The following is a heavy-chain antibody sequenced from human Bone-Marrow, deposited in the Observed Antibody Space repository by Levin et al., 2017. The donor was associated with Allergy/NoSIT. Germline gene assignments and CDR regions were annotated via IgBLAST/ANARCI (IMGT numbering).Heavy chain of an antibody. CDR3: ARDRRDVHGDYADY. J-gene: IGHJ4*02. CDR2: ISYQDGSNK. V-gene: IGHV3-30-3*01. CDR1: GFTFGDAA. Sequence: GGSLRLSCTASGFTFGDAAMHWVRQTPGKGLEWVAVISYQDGSNKYYADSVKGRFTISRDNSKNTLHLQMNSLTTEDTAVYYCARDRRDVHGDYADYWGQGTLVTVSS. D-gene: IGHD4-17*01.